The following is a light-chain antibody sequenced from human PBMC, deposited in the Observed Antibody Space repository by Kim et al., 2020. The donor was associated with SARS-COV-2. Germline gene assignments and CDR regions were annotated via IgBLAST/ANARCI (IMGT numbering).Light chain of an antibody. CDR3: QHLGT. J-gene: IGKJ3*01. V-gene: IGKV1-5*01. CDR1: QSIGGW. CDR2: HAS. Sequence: STLAASVSDRVTITCVASQSIGGWLASPQQKPRNVPNLLINHASILESGSPSRFSGSGSGTEFTRILHSLQPDYFATYYCQHLGTFGLGTKVDIK.